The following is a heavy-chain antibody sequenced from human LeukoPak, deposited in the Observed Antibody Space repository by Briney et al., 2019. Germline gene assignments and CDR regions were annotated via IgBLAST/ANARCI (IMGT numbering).Heavy chain of an antibody. V-gene: IGHV3-23*01. CDR1: GFSFSSYA. CDR2: ISDSGGST. Sequence: GGSLRLSCEASGFSFSSYAMGWVRQAPGKGLGWVSAISDSGGSTYYANYVKGRFTISRDMSKNTLYLQMISLRAEDTALYYCPKAAGYSGSPYCDYWGQGTMVTVPS. J-gene: IGHJ4*02. CDR3: PKAAGYSGSPYCDY. D-gene: IGHD1-26*01.